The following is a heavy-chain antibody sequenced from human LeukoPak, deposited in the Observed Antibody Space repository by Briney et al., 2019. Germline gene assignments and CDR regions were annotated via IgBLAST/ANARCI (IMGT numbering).Heavy chain of an antibody. CDR2: IRSKANSYAT. Sequence: GGSLRLSCAASGFTFSGSAMHWVRQASGKGLEWVGRIRSKANSYATAYAASVKGRFTISRDDSKNTAYLQMNSLKTGDTAVYYCTRHGYSEVVYGSGSSYENYYYYGMDVWGQGTTVTVSS. CDR3: TRHGYSEVVYGSGSSYENYYYYGMDV. CDR1: GFTFSGSA. V-gene: IGHV3-73*01. J-gene: IGHJ6*02. D-gene: IGHD3-10*01.